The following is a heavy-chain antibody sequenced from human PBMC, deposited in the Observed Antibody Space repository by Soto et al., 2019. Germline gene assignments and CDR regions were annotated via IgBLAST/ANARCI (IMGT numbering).Heavy chain of an antibody. CDR2: ISSSSTYI. J-gene: IGHJ4*02. D-gene: IGHD6-13*01. V-gene: IGHV3-21*01. Sequence: GGSLRLSCAASGFTFSSYSMNWVRQAPGKGLEWVSYISSSSTYIYYADSVKGRFTISRDNAKNSLYLQMNSLRAEDTAVYYCVPDSTPGIAAAGLDYWGQGTLVTVSS. CDR3: VPDSTPGIAAAGLDY. CDR1: GFTFSSYS.